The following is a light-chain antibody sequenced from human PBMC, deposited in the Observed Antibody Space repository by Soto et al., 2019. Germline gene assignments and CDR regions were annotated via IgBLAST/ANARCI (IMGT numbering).Light chain of an antibody. V-gene: IGLV4-60*03. J-gene: IGLJ2*01. Sequence: QLVLTQSSSASASLGSSVKLTCTLSSGHSSYIIAWHQQQPGKAPRYLMKLEGSGSYNKGSGVPDRFSGSSSGADRYLTISNLQSEDEADYYCETWDSNNYVVFGGGTKLTVL. CDR3: ETWDSNNYVV. CDR1: SGHSSYI. CDR2: LEGSGSY.